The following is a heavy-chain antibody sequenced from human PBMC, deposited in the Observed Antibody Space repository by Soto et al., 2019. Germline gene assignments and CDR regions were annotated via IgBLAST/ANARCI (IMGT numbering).Heavy chain of an antibody. Sequence: SETLSLTCAVYGGSFSGYYWSWIRQPPGKGLEWIGEINHSGSTNYNPSLKSRVTISVDTSKNQFSLKLSSVTAPDTAVYYCARGRYCSGGCCYLNWFDPWGQGTLVTVS. V-gene: IGHV4-34*01. CDR3: ARGRYCSGGCCYLNWFDP. D-gene: IGHD2-15*01. J-gene: IGHJ5*02. CDR2: INHSGST. CDR1: GGSFSGYY.